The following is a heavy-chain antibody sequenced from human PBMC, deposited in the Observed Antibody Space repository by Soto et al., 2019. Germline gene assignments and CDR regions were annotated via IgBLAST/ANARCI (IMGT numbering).Heavy chain of an antibody. CDR3: AKDQGSSWYEIDY. D-gene: IGHD6-13*01. Sequence: GGSLRLSCAASGFSFSTYGMHWVRQAPGKGLEWVAVIWYDGSNEYYADSVKGRFTISRDNSKNTLYLQMNSLRAEDTAVYYCAKDQGSSWYEIDYWGQGTLVTVSS. CDR2: IWYDGSNE. J-gene: IGHJ4*02. CDR1: GFSFSTYG. V-gene: IGHV3-33*06.